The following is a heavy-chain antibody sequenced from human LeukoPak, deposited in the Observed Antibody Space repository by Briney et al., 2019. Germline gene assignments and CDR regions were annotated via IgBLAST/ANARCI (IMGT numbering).Heavy chain of an antibody. CDR2: INPNSGGT. V-gene: IGHV1-2*02. J-gene: IGHJ4*02. D-gene: IGHD4-17*01. CDR3: ARDESYGGNSGEVYFDY. CDR1: GYTFTGYY. Sequence: ASVKVSCKASGYTFTGYYMHWVRQAPGQGLEWMGWINPNSGGTNYAQKFQGRVTMTRDTSISTAYMELSRLRSDDTAVYYCARDESYGGNSGEVYFDYWGQGTLVTVSS.